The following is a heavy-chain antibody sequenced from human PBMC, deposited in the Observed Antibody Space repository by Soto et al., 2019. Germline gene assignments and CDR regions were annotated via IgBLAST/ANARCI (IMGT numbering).Heavy chain of an antibody. J-gene: IGHJ4*02. V-gene: IGHV3-23*01. D-gene: IGHD4-17*01. CDR2: ISGSGGST. CDR1: GFTFSSYA. Sequence: GGSLSLSCAASGFTFSSYAMSWVRQAPGKGLEWVSAISGSGGSTYYADSVKGRFTISRDNSKNTLYLQMDSLRAEDTAVYYCATLPLPVLGDYWGQGTLVTVSS. CDR3: ATLPLPVLGDY.